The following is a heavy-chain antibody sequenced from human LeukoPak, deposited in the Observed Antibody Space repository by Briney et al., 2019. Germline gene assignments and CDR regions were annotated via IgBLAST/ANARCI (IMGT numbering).Heavy chain of an antibody. V-gene: IGHV4-34*01. Sequence: SETLSLTCAVYGGSFSGYYWTWIRQTPGKGLEWIGEINHRGYTNYNPSLKSRVTISADTSKNQFSLKLSSVTAADTAVYYCARVGYYDSSGYYVHPFDYWGQGTLVTVSS. CDR2: INHRGYT. D-gene: IGHD3-22*01. J-gene: IGHJ4*02. CDR3: ARVGYYDSSGYYVHPFDY. CDR1: GGSFSGYY.